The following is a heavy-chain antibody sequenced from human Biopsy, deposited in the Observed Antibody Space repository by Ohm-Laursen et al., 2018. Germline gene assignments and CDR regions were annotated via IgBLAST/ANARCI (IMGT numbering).Heavy chain of an antibody. CDR1: GGTFSNYA. Sequence: SVKVSCKTSGGTFSNYAISWVRQAPGEGLEWMGGIIAVSGLVNYAPKFQGRVSITADKSATTAYMELSNPKSEDTAVYYCATPFQYYDSWGGYPPFDHWGQGTLVTVSS. J-gene: IGHJ4*02. CDR2: IIAVSGLV. D-gene: IGHD3-3*01. CDR3: ATPFQYYDSWGGYPPFDH. V-gene: IGHV1-69*10.